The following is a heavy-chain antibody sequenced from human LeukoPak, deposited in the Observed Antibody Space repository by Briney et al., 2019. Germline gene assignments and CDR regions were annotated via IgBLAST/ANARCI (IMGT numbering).Heavy chain of an antibody. CDR3: ARDFLGSYYYYYYMDV. D-gene: IGHD3-10*02. CDR2: INPNGGGT. V-gene: IGHV1-2*06. Sequence: VKVSCKASGYTFTGYYMHWVRQAPGQGLEWMGRINPNGGGTNYAQKFQGRVTMTRDTSISTAYMELSRLRSDDTAVYYCARDFLGSYYYYYYMDVWGKGTTVTVSS. CDR1: GYTFTGYY. J-gene: IGHJ6*03.